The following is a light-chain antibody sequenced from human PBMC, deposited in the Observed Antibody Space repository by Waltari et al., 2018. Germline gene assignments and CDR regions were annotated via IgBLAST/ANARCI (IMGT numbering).Light chain of an antibody. J-gene: IGKJ4*01. CDR1: QDITSY. CDR2: DAS. V-gene: IGKV1-33*01. CDR3: QQYDNLPGT. Sequence: DIQMTQSPSSLSASAGDRVTITCQASQDITSYLNWYRQKPGKAPQLLIYDASNLETGVPSRFSGSGSGTDFTFTISSLQPEDVATYYCQQYDNLPGTFGGGIKVEIK.